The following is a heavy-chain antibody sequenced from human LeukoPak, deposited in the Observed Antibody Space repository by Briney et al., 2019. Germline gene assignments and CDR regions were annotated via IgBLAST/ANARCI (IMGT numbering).Heavy chain of an antibody. CDR1: GGSISSYY. D-gene: IGHD6-13*01. Sequence: PSETLSLTCTVSGGSISSYYWSWIRQPPGKGLEWIGYIYYSGSTNYNPSLKSRVTISVDTSKNQFSLKMSSVTAADTAVYYCARTTEAHSWRTRYYDYYMDVWGKGTTVTVSS. CDR2: IYYSGST. V-gene: IGHV4-59*01. J-gene: IGHJ6*03. CDR3: ARTTEAHSWRTRYYDYYMDV.